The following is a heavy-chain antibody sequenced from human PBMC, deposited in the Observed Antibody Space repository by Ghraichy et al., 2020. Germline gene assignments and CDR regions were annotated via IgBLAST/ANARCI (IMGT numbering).Heavy chain of an antibody. J-gene: IGHJ4*02. V-gene: IGHV4-34*01. CDR3: ARGLVGATTYFDY. Sequence: ETLSLTCAVYGGSFSGYYWSWIRQPPGKGLEWIGEINHSGSTNYNPSLKSRVTISVDTSKNQFSLKLSSVTAADTAVYYCARGLVGATTYFDYWGQGTLVTVSS. D-gene: IGHD1-26*01. CDR2: INHSGST. CDR1: GGSFSGYY.